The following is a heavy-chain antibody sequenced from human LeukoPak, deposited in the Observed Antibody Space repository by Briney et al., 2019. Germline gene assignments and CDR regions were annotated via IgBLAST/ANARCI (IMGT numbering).Heavy chain of an antibody. D-gene: IGHD6-19*01. CDR2: IYSGGST. CDR1: GFTVSSNY. CDR3: ARDHSGWYYFDY. V-gene: IGHV3-66*01. Sequence: PGGSLRLSCAASGFTVSSNYMSWVRQAPGKGLEWVSVIYSGGSTYYADSVKGRFTISRDNSKNTLYLQMNSLRAEDTAVYYCARDHSGWYYFDYWGQGTLVTVSS. J-gene: IGHJ4*02.